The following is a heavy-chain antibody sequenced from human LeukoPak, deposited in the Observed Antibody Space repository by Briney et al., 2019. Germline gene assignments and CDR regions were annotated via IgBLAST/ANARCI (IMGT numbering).Heavy chain of an antibody. D-gene: IGHD3-10*01. Sequence: SETLSLTCTVSGGSISTYYWNWIRQPPGKGLEWIGYIYYSGTTNYNPSLKSRVTISVDTFKNQFSLKLSSVTAADTAVYYCARPMVRGVRLFDYWGQGTLVTVSS. V-gene: IGHV4-59*12. J-gene: IGHJ4*02. CDR2: IYYSGTT. CDR3: ARPMVRGVRLFDY. CDR1: GGSISTYY.